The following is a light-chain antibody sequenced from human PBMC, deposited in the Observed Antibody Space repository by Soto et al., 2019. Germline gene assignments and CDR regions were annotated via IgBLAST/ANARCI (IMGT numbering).Light chain of an antibody. V-gene: IGLV2-11*01. CDR3: CSYAGSYTHV. Sequence: QSALTQARSVSGCPGQTVTFSCTGTSSDVGAYIYVSWYQKHPGKAPKLIIYDVIKRHSGVPDRFYVTKPGNTDSPTISGLQAEDEADYYGCSYAGSYTHVFGTGTKVTVL. J-gene: IGLJ1*01. CDR1: SSDVGAYIY. CDR2: DVI.